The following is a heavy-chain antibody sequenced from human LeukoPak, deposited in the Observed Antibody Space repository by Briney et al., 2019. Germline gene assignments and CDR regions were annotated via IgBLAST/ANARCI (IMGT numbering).Heavy chain of an antibody. V-gene: IGHV3-9*03. CDR2: ISWNSGSI. CDR1: GFTFDDYA. J-gene: IGHJ4*02. CDR3: AKADSSGFTPYYFDY. D-gene: IGHD3-22*01. Sequence: GGSLRLSCAASGFTFDDYAMHWVRQAPGKGLEWVSGISWNSGSIGYADSVKGRFTISRDNAKNSLYLQMNSLRAEDMALYYCAKADSSGFTPYYFDYWGQGTLVTVSS.